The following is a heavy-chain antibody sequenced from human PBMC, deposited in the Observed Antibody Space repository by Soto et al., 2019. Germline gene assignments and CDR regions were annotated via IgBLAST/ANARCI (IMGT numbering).Heavy chain of an antibody. CDR1: GGSISSSSYY. D-gene: IGHD6-19*01. Sequence: SETLSLTCTVSGGSISSSSYYWGWIRQPPGKGLEWIGSIYYSGSTYYNPSLKSRVTISVDTSRNQFSLKLSSVTAADTAVYYCARPIAVALRGYYFDYWGQGTLVTVSS. J-gene: IGHJ4*02. CDR2: IYYSGST. V-gene: IGHV4-39*01. CDR3: ARPIAVALRGYYFDY.